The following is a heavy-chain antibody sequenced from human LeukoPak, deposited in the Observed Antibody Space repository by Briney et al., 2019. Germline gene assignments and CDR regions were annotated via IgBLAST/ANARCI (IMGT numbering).Heavy chain of an antibody. J-gene: IGHJ6*02. V-gene: IGHV1-69*04. CDR3: ARDPGLRTIVYGMDV. CDR1: GGTFSSYA. CDR2: IIPILGIA. D-gene: IGHD4-17*01. Sequence: GASVKVSCKASGGTFSSYAISWVRQAPGQGLEWMGRIIPILGIANYAQKFQGRVTITADKSTSTAYMELSSLRSEDTAVYYCARDPGLRTIVYGMDVWGQGTTVTVSS.